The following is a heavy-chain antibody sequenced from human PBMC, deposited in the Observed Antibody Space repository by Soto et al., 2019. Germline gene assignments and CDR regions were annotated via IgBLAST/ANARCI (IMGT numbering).Heavy chain of an antibody. CDR2: IIPIFGTA. J-gene: IGHJ6*02. CDR1: GGTFSSYA. D-gene: IGHD2-8*01. V-gene: IGHV1-69*13. Sequence: SVKVSCKASGGTFSSYAISWVRQAPGQGLEWMGGIIPIFGTANYAQKFQGRVTITADESTSTAYMELSSLRSEDTAVYYCARAPRPYCTNGVCLTYYGMDVWGQGTTVTVSS. CDR3: ARAPRPYCTNGVCLTYYGMDV.